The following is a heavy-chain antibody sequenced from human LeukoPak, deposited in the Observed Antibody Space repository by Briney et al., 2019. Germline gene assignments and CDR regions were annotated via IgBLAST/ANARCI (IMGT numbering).Heavy chain of an antibody. CDR3: ARGRTYYYDSSGYYYGVYGMDV. V-gene: IGHV1-18*01. CDR1: GGTFSSYA. Sequence: ASVKVSCKASGGTFSSYAISWVRQAPGQGLEWMGWISAYNGNTNYAQKLQGRVTMTTDTSTSTAYMELRSLRSDDTAVYYCARGRTYYYDSSGYYYGVYGMDVWGQGTTVTVSS. D-gene: IGHD3-22*01. CDR2: ISAYNGNT. J-gene: IGHJ6*02.